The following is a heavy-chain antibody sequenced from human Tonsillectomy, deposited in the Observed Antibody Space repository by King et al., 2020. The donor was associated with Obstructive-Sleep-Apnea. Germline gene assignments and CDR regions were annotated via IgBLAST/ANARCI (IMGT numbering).Heavy chain of an antibody. CDR3: ARGGRKDYDILTGYVSDAFDI. V-gene: IGHV4-30-4*01. CDR1: GGSISSGDYY. D-gene: IGHD3-9*01. CDR2: IYYSGST. Sequence: VQLQESGPGLVKPSQTLSLTCTVSGGSISSGDYYWSWIRQPPGKGLEWIGYIYYSGSTYYNPSLKSRVTISVDTSKNQFSLKLSSVTAADTAVYYCARGGRKDYDILTGYVSDAFDIWGQGTMVTVSS. J-gene: IGHJ3*02.